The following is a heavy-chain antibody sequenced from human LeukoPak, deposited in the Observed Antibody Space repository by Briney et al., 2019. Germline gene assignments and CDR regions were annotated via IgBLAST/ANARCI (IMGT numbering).Heavy chain of an antibody. D-gene: IGHD6-13*01. CDR3: ARGSSSDGMDV. J-gene: IGHJ6*02. Sequence: GASVKVSCKASGYTFNSYAITWVRQAPGQGLEWMGWISTYNGITSYAQKLQGRVTMTTDTSSTTAYMELRSLRSDDTALYYCARGSSSDGMDVWGQGTTVTVSS. CDR1: GYTFNSYA. CDR2: ISTYNGIT. V-gene: IGHV1-18*01.